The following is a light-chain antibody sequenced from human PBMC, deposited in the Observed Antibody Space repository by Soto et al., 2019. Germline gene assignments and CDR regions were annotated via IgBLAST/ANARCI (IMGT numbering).Light chain of an antibody. Sequence: EIVLTQSPGTLSLSPGERATLSCRASQSVTNSYLAWYQQKPGQAPRLLIYGASTRATGIPDRFSGSGSGTDFTLTISRLDPEDVAVYYCQQYGNSPPWTFGQGTNVEIK. CDR2: GAS. V-gene: IGKV3-20*01. J-gene: IGKJ1*01. CDR1: QSVTNSY. CDR3: QQYGNSPPWT.